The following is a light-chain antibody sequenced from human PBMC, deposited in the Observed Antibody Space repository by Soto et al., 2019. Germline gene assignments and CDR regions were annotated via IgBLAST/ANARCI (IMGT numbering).Light chain of an antibody. Sequence: PRERVSLSCRASQSVDNYLAWYQQKPGQAPRLLIYDASNRATGIPSRFGGSGFGTDFTLTISSLQPEDFAVYYCQQRSNWPRTFGQGTKVDIK. CDR1: QSVDNY. CDR2: DAS. J-gene: IGKJ1*01. CDR3: QQRSNWPRT. V-gene: IGKV3-11*01.